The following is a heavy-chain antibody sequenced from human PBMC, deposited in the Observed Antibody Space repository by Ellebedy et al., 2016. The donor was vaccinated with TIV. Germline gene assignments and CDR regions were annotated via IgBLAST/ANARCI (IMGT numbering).Heavy chain of an antibody. J-gene: IGHJ4*02. CDR2: IYYSGSA. Sequence: SETLSLTCSVSGSSISSGYYWGWIRQPPGKGLEWIGYIYYSGSANYNPSLKSRVTISVDTSKNQFSLKLSPVTAADTAVYYCARGGDYVLVDYWGQGTLVTVSS. D-gene: IGHD4-17*01. CDR1: GSSISSGYY. V-gene: IGHV4-38-2*02. CDR3: ARGGDYVLVDY.